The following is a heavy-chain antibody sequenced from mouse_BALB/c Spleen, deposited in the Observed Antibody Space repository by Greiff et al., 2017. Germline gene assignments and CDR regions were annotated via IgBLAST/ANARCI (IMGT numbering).Heavy chain of an antibody. V-gene: IGHV1S56*01. D-gene: IGHD2-4*01. CDR1: GYTFTSYY. CDR3: ARSDYDDLAWFAY. J-gene: IGHJ3*01. CDR2: IYPGNVNT. Sequence: VQLHQSGPELVKPGASVRISCKASGYTFTSYYIHWVKQRPGQGLEWIGWIYPGNVNTKYNEKFKGKATLTADKSSSTAYMQLSSLTSEDSAVYFCARSDYDDLAWFAYWGQGTLVTVSA.